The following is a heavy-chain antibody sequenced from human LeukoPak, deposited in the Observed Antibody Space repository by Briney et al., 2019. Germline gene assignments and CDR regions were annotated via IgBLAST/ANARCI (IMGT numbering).Heavy chain of an antibody. Sequence: SGGSLRLSCAASEFTFSSYAMHWVRQAPGKGLEWVAFIAYDGSNKYYADSVKGRFTISRDNSKNTLSLQMNSLRAEDTAVYYCAKDHDYYGLESYWGQGTLVTVSS. CDR1: EFTFSSYA. V-gene: IGHV3-30*04. D-gene: IGHD3-10*01. J-gene: IGHJ4*02. CDR3: AKDHDYYGLESY. CDR2: IAYDGSNK.